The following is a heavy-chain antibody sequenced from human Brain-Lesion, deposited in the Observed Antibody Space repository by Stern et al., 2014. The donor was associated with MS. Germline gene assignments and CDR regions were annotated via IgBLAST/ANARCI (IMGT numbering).Heavy chain of an antibody. CDR3: ARAVPNQLLSEY. V-gene: IGHV1-8*01. CDR2: MNPYSGNT. D-gene: IGHD2-2*01. CDR1: GYTFSSYD. J-gene: IGHJ4*02. Sequence: QMQLVQSGAEVKKPGASVKVSCKASGYTFSSYDITWVRQASGHGLEWMGWMNPYSGNTGYAQKFKGRVSMTSDPSISTVYMELTSLTSDDTAVYFCARAVPNQLLSEYWGQGTLVTVSS.